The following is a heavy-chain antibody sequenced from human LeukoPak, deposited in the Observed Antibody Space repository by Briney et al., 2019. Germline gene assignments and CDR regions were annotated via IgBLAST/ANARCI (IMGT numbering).Heavy chain of an antibody. CDR1: GFTFSRNN. Sequence: GGSLRLSCAASGFTFSRNNMNWVRQAPGKGLEWVSSVSGSSSYIYYADSVKGRFTISRDNARNSLYLQMNSLRAEDTAVYYCASSITMVRGVIPYFDYWGQGTLVTVSS. D-gene: IGHD3-10*01. J-gene: IGHJ4*02. CDR3: ASSITMVRGVIPYFDY. V-gene: IGHV3-21*01. CDR2: VSGSSSYI.